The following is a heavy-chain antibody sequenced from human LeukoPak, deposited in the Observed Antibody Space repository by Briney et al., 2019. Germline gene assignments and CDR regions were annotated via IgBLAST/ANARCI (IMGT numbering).Heavy chain of an antibody. D-gene: IGHD3-16*02. J-gene: IGHJ3*02. CDR2: IIPILGIA. Sequence: SVKVSCKASGGTFSSYAISWVRQAPGQGLEWMGRIIPILGIANYAQKFQGRVTITADKSTSTAYMELSSLRSEDTAVYYCARDLAGITFGGVIGGAFDIWGQGTMVTVSS. CDR3: ARDLAGITFGGVIGGAFDI. CDR1: GGTFSSYA. V-gene: IGHV1-69*04.